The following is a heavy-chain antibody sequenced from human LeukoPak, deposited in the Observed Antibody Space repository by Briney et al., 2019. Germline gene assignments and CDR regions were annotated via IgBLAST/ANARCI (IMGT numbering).Heavy chain of an antibody. CDR3: AKVEHPEAGTFYYYGMDV. Sequence: GGSLRLSCAASGFTFSSYSMNWVRQAPGKGLEWVSSISSSSSYIYYADSVKGRFTISRDNAKNSLYLQMNSLRAEDTAVYYCAKVEHPEAGTFYYYGMDVWGQGTTVTVSS. V-gene: IGHV3-21*04. D-gene: IGHD6-19*01. CDR2: ISSSSSYI. CDR1: GFTFSSYS. J-gene: IGHJ6*02.